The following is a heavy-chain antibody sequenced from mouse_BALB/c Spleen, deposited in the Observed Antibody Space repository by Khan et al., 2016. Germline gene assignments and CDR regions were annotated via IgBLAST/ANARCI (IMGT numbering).Heavy chain of an antibody. V-gene: IGHV9-3*02. D-gene: IGHD1-1*01. CDR3: AEDYYGSNWFAY. CDR1: GYTFTNYG. CDR2: INTNTGEP. Sequence: QIQLVQSGPELKKPGETVKISCKASGYTFTNYGMNWVKQAPGKGLKRMGWINTNTGEPTYAEEFKGRFAFSLETSASTAYLQINNLKNEDTATXFRAEDYYGSNWFAYWGQGTLVTVSA. J-gene: IGHJ3*01.